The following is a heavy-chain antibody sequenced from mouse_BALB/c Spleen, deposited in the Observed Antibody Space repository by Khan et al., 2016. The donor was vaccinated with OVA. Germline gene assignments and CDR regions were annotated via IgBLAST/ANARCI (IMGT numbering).Heavy chain of an antibody. V-gene: IGHV6-6*02. J-gene: IGHJ2*01. CDR2: IRFKSDDYVT. Sequence: EVELVESGGGLVQPGGSMKLSCVASGFTFSNYWMNWVRQSLGKGLEWVAEIRFKSDDYVTNYTVSVKGRLTIYRYDSKSSVFLKVSNLRAGDTGIDYCWILLWGQGTTLTVSS. CDR3: WILL. CDR1: GFTFSNYW.